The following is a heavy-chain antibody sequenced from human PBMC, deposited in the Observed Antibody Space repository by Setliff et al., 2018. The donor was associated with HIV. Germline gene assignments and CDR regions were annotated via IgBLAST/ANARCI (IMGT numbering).Heavy chain of an antibody. J-gene: IGHJ3*02. D-gene: IGHD2-2*01. CDR1: GFTFTNSA. Sequence: GASVKVSCKASGFTFTNSAVQWVRQARGQRLEWIGWIVVGSGNTNYAQKFQERVTITRDMSTSTAYMELSSLRSEDTAVYYCAADPAGPLDGFDIWGQGTMVTVSS. CDR2: IVVGSGNT. V-gene: IGHV1-58*01. CDR3: AADPAGPLDGFDI.